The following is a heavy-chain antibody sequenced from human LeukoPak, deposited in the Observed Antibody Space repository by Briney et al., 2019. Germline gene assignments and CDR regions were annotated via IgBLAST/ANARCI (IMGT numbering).Heavy chain of an antibody. Sequence: GGSLRLSCAASGFTFSGYWMHWVRQAPGKGLEWVANIKQDGSVKYYVDSVKGRFTISRDNAKNSLYLQMNSLRAEDTAVYYCARGKYVEQWLIPDYWGQGTLVTVSS. CDR3: ARGKYVEQWLIPDY. CDR2: IKQDGSVK. J-gene: IGHJ4*02. V-gene: IGHV3-7*01. D-gene: IGHD6-19*01. CDR1: GFTFSGYW.